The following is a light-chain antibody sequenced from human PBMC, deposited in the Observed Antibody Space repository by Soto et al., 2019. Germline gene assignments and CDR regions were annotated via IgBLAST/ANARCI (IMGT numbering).Light chain of an antibody. CDR1: QSVLYSSNNKNY. CDR2: WAS. CDR3: QQYYSAPLT. Sequence: DIVMTQSPDSLAVSLGERATIKCKSSQSVLYSSNNKNYLAWYQQKPGQPPKLLIYWASTRESGVPDRVSGSGSGTDFTITISILQAEDVSVYYCQQYYSAPLTFGGGTKVELK. J-gene: IGKJ4*01. V-gene: IGKV4-1*01.